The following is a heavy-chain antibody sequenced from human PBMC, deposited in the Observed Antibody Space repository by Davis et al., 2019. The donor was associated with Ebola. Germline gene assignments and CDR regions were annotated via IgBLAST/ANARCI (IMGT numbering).Heavy chain of an antibody. Sequence: SETLSLTCTVSGGSISSGGYYWSWIRQHPGKGLEWIGYIYYSGSTYYNPSLKSRVTISVDTSKNQFSLKLSSVTAADTAVYYCARKITTVTTGWFDPWGQGTLVTVSS. V-gene: IGHV4-31*03. D-gene: IGHD4-17*01. CDR2: IYYSGST. CDR3: ARKITTVTTGWFDP. J-gene: IGHJ5*02. CDR1: GGSISSGGYY.